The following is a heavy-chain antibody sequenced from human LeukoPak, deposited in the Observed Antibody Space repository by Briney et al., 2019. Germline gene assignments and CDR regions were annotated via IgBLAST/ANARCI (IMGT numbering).Heavy chain of an antibody. J-gene: IGHJ3*02. D-gene: IGHD4-17*01. CDR1: GFTFSSYG. CDR2: IWYDGSNK. CDR3: ARDYGDVAFDI. Sequence: AGGSLRLSCAASGFTFSSYGMHWVRQAPGKGLEWVAVIWYDGSNKYYADSVKGRFTISRDNSKNTLYLQMNSLRAEDTAVYYCARDYGDVAFDIWGQGTMVTVSS. V-gene: IGHV3-33*08.